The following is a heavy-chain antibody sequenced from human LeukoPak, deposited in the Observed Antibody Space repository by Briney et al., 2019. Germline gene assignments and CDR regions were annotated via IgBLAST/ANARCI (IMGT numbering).Heavy chain of an antibody. CDR1: RFTFSSYW. D-gene: IGHD3-22*01. CDR2: INSDGSST. CDR3: ARQYSYDSSGYYPWDY. Sequence: PGGSLRLSCAASRFTFSSYWMHWVRQAPGKGVVWVSRINSDGSSTTYADSLKGRVTISRDNAKNTLYQQMNRLRAEDTAMYYCARQYSYDSSGYYPWDYWGQGTLVTVSS. V-gene: IGHV3-74*03. J-gene: IGHJ4*02.